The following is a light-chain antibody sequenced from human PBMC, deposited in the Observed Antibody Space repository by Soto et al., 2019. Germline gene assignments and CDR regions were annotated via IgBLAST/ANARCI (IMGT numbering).Light chain of an antibody. CDR3: MQGTQWP. J-gene: IGKJ1*01. CDR2: KVS. V-gene: IGKV2-30*01. CDR1: QSLVYSDGNIS. Sequence: VVLTQSPLSLPVTLGQPASISCRSRQSLVYSDGNISFKWFQQRPGQSPRRLIYKVSNRDSGVPDRFSGSESGTDFTLKISRVEAEDVGVYYCMQGTQWPFGQGTKEEI.